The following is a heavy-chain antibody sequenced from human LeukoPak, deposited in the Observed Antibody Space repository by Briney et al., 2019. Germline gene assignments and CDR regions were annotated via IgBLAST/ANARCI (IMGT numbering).Heavy chain of an antibody. V-gene: IGHV3-33*01. Sequence: GGSLRLSCAASGFTLSSFGMVWVRQAPGKGLEWVTLMCYDGRNKYYADSVKGRFTISRDNSKNTVYLQMNSLRGEDTAVYYCARVGDMEAFDIWGQGTRVTVSS. J-gene: IGHJ3*02. CDR3: ARVGDMEAFDI. CDR1: GFTLSSFG. CDR2: MCYDGRNK. D-gene: IGHD3-16*01.